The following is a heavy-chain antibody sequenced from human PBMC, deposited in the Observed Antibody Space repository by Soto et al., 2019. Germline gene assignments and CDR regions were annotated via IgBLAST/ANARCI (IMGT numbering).Heavy chain of an antibody. V-gene: IGHV1-69*02. Sequence: SVTVACKASGGTFRSSTVSWVRQAPGQGLEWMGRVIPIFDVTSYAQRFQGRVTITADKSTTTAYMELSSLRSEDTAVYYCARDRDNSNWPNFDYWGQGTLVTSPQ. D-gene: IGHD6-13*01. J-gene: IGHJ4*02. CDR1: GGTFRSST. CDR3: ARDRDNSNWPNFDY. CDR2: VIPIFDVT.